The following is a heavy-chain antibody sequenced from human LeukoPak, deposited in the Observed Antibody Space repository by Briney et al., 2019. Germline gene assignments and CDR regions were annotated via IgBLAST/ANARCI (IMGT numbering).Heavy chain of an antibody. Sequence: GSLRLSCAASGFNFSSYEMNWVRQAPGKGLEWVSYISSSGSTIYYADSVKGRFTISRDNAKNSLYLQMNSLRAEDTAVYYCAELGITMIGGVWGKGTTVTISS. CDR3: AELGITMIGGV. J-gene: IGHJ6*04. D-gene: IGHD3-10*02. CDR2: ISSSGSTI. CDR1: GFNFSSYE. V-gene: IGHV3-48*03.